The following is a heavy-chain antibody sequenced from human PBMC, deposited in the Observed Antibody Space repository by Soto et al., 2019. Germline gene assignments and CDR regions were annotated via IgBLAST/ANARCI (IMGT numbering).Heavy chain of an antibody. CDR2: ISSGSSYI. CDR3: ARDCTNGVCYRSFDY. CDR1: GFTFSSYS. D-gene: IGHD2-8*01. J-gene: IGHJ4*02. V-gene: IGHV3-21*01. Sequence: GGSLRLSCAASGFTFSSYSMNWVRQAPGKGLEWVSSISSGSSYIYYADSVKGRFTISRDNAKNSLYLQMNSLRAEDTAVYYCARDCTNGVCYRSFDYWGQGTLVTVSS.